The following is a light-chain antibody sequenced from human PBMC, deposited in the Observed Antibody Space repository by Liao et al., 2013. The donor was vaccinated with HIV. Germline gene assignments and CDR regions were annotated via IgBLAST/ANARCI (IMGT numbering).Light chain of an antibody. CDR3: QVWDNSGAYV. V-gene: IGLV3-21*01. CDR2: YDS. J-gene: IGLJ1*01. Sequence: SYVLTQPPSVSVAPGKTARITCGGNNIGSKSVHWYQQKPGQAPVLVISYDSDRPSGIPERFSGSNSGNTATLTISRVEAGDEADYYCQVWDNSGAYVFGTGTRVTVL. CDR1: NIGSKS.